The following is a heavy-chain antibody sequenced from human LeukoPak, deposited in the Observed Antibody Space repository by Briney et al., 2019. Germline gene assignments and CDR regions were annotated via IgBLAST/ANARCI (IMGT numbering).Heavy chain of an antibody. CDR2: IYNHGGT. D-gene: IGHD4-23*01. Sequence: PGGSLRLSCAASGFTFSSYAMSWVRQAPGKGLEWVSIIYNHGGTYSADSVKGRFTISRDNSKNTLFLQMNSLRTEDTAVYYCVGYGGNSFWGQGTLVTVSS. V-gene: IGHV3-66*01. J-gene: IGHJ4*02. CDR1: GFTFSSYA. CDR3: VGYGGNSF.